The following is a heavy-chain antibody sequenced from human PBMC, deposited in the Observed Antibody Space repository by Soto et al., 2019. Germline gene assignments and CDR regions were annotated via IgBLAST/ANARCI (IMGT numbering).Heavy chain of an antibody. CDR2: MHYSGST. D-gene: IGHD3-3*01. CDR3: ARVVYRTSKRFLARWFDP. CDR1: GGSISSGDDY. V-gene: IGHV4-30-4*01. Sequence: QVQLQESGPGLVKPSQTLSLTCTVSGGSISSGDDYWGWIRQSPGKGLEWIGYMHYSGSTYYNPSLKSRLAMSVDTSKNQLSLKLSSVTAADTAVYYCARVVYRTSKRFLARWFDPWGQGTLVTVSS. J-gene: IGHJ5*02.